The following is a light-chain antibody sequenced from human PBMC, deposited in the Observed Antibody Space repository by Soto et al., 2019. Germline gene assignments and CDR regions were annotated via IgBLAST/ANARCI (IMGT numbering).Light chain of an antibody. CDR3: QQYGSSLTWT. V-gene: IGKV3-20*01. CDR2: GAS. J-gene: IGKJ1*01. CDR1: QRVSSSY. Sequence: EIVLTQSPGTLSLSPGERATLSCRASQRVSSSYLAWYQQKPGQAPRLLIYGASSRATGIPDRFSGSGSGTDFTLTISRLEPEDFAVYYCQQYGSSLTWTFGQGTKVDI.